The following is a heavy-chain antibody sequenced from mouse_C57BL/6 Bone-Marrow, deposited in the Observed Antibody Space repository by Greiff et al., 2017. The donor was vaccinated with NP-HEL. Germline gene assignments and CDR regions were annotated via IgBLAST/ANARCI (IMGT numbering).Heavy chain of an antibody. V-gene: IGHV10-1*01. CDR1: GFSFNTYA. D-gene: IGHD2-3*01. CDR2: IRSKSNNYAT. Sequence: EVQLVESGGGLVQPKGSLKLSCAASGFSFNTYAMNWVRQAPGKGLEWVARIRSKSNNYATYYADSVKDRFTISRDDSESMLYLQMNNLKTEDTAMYYCVRGGWLPTPFYAMDYWGQGTSVTVSS. CDR3: VRGGWLPTPFYAMDY. J-gene: IGHJ4*01.